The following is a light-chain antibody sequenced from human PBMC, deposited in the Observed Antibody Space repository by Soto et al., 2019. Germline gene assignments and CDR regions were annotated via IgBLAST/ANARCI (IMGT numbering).Light chain of an antibody. Sequence: EIVMTQSPATLSVSPGERATLSCRASQSVSSNLAWYQQKPGQAPRLLIYRASTRATGIPDRFTGSGSGTDFTLTISSLQPEDFATYYCQQANSFPWTFGHGTKVDI. CDR3: QQANSFPWT. J-gene: IGKJ1*01. CDR1: QSVSSN. CDR2: RAS. V-gene: IGKV3-15*01.